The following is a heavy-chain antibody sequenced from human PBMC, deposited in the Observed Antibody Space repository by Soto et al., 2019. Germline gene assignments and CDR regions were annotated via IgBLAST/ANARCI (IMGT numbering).Heavy chain of an antibody. Sequence: EVQLVESGGGLVQPGGSLRLCCVVSGLTFSNYWMSWVRQAPGKGLEWVANINQDGSESYYVDSVKGRFTISRDNAKNPVYLQMTSLRAADKAVYYCARPARECSSPGCANWGQGTLVTVSS. CDR1: GLTFSNYW. D-gene: IGHD2-2*01. CDR3: ARPARECSSPGCAN. J-gene: IGHJ4*02. CDR2: INQDGSES. V-gene: IGHV3-7*01.